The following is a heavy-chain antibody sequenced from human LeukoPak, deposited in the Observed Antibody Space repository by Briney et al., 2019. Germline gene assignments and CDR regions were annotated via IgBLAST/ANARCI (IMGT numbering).Heavy chain of an antibody. D-gene: IGHD2-15*01. Sequence: SQTLSLTCALSGDSVSSKSAAWNWISQSPSRGLEWLGRTYYRSKWYNDYAVSVKSRITINPDTSKNQFSLQLNSVTPEDTAVYYCARVLYCSGGSCYSNYGMDVWGQGTTVTVSS. CDR3: ARVLYCSGGSCYSNYGMDV. V-gene: IGHV6-1*01. J-gene: IGHJ6*02. CDR1: GDSVSSKSAA. CDR2: TYYRSKWYN.